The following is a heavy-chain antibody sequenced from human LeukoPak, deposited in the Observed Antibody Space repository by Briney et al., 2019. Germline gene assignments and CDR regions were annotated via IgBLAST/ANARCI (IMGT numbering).Heavy chain of an antibody. CDR2: ISSSSSYI. CDR1: GFTFSSYG. V-gene: IGHV3-21*01. D-gene: IGHD6-13*01. J-gene: IGHJ6*03. Sequence: GGSLRLSCAASGFTFSSYGMHWVRQAPGKGLEWVSSISSSSSYIYYADSVKGRFTISRDNAKNSLYLQMNSLRAEDTAVYYCARDFGDIAAAGTYYYYYMDVWGKGATVTVSS. CDR3: ARDFGDIAAAGTYYYYYMDV.